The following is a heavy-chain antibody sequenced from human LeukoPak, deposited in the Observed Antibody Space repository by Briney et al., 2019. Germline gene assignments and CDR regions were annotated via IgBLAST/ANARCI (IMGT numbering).Heavy chain of an antibody. J-gene: IGHJ4*02. CDR1: GYSFTSYG. V-gene: IGHV1-18*01. CDR3: ARNGIVGATFSRPPAPRLWYFDY. Sequence: GESLQISCKGSGYSFTSYGISWVRQAPGQGLEWMGWISAYNGNTNYAQKLQGRVTMTTDTSTSTAYMELRSLRSDDTAVYYCARNGIVGATFSRPPAPRLWYFDYWGQGTLVTVSS. CDR2: ISAYNGNT. D-gene: IGHD1-26*01.